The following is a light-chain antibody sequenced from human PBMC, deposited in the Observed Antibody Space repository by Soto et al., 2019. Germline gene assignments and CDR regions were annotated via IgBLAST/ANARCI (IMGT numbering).Light chain of an antibody. CDR2: AAS. J-gene: IGKJ1*01. Sequence: DLQMTQTPSSLSASVGDRVTITCRASRTLSSDINWYQQKPGQAPKFLIYAASSLHSGVPSRFSGSGSGTDFTLTISDLQPEDSATYYCQHTYSVPWTFGQGTKVEV. CDR1: RTLSSD. CDR3: QHTYSVPWT. V-gene: IGKV1-39*01.